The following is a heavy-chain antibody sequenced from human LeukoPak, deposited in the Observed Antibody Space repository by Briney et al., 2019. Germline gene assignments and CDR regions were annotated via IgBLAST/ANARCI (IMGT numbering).Heavy chain of an antibody. CDR2: IYYSGST. J-gene: IGHJ6*02. CDR3: ARTTPSYYYYGMDV. D-gene: IGHD2-15*01. V-gene: IGHV4-61*01. CDR1: GGSVSSGSYY. Sequence: PSETLSLTCTVSGGSVSSGSYYWSWIRQPPGKGLEWIGYIYYSGSTNYNPSPKSRVTISVDTSKNQFSLKLSSVTAADTAVYYCARTTPSYYYYGMDVWGQGTTVTVSS.